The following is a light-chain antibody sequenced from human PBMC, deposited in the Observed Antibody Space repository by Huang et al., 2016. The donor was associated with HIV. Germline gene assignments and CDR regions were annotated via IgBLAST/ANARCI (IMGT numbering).Light chain of an antibody. Sequence: AIQMTQSTSSLSASVGDRVTITCRASQGITDDLDWYQQKPGKAPKLLISVASTLRSGVPSRFSGSGSGTDFTLTISSLQPEDYATYYCLQDHNYPRTFGQGTKVEI. J-gene: IGKJ1*01. CDR1: QGITDD. V-gene: IGKV1-6*01. CDR2: VAS. CDR3: LQDHNYPRT.